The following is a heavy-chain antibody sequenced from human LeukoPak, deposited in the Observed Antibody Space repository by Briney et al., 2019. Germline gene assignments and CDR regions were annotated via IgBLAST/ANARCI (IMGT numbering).Heavy chain of an antibody. CDR3: ARRTTSGVDAFDI. V-gene: IGHV4-38-2*01. Sequence: SETLSLTCAVSGYSISSGYYWGWIRQPPGKALEWIGSIYHSGSTYYNPSLKSRVTISVDTPKNQFSLKLSSVTAADTAVYYCARRTTSGVDAFDIWGQGTMVTVSS. D-gene: IGHD1-1*01. CDR1: GYSISSGYY. J-gene: IGHJ3*02. CDR2: IYHSGST.